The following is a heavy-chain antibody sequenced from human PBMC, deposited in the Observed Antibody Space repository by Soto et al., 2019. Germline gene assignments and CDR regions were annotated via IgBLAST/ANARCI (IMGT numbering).Heavy chain of an antibody. CDR3: AQHPVCPDSSFHL. J-gene: IGHJ2*01. V-gene: IGHV3-23*01. CDR1: GFTFRSYA. Sequence: DVQLLESGGGLVQPGGSLRLSCAASGFTFRSYAMSWVRQAPGKGLEWVSGISGSGISTHYADSVKGRFTVSSDNSKNTLYLQMNILTADPTAFYNSAQHPVCPDSSFHLWGRATLVTVSS. CDR2: ISGSGIST.